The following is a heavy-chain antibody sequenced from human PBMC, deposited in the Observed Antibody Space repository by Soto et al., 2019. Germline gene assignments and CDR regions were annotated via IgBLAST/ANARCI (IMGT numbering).Heavy chain of an antibody. CDR3: ARDGAYCSGTGCRDYYHYMDV. V-gene: IGHV3-21*01. CDR1: GCSLSDYS. Sequence: EVQLVESGGGLVKPGGSLRLSCAASGCSLSDYSMNWVRQAPGKGLEWVSSISGSSSYIYYADSLKGRVTVSRDNAEKSRYLQMNSLRAEDTAVYYCARDGAYCSGTGCRDYYHYMDVWGKGTTVTVSS. D-gene: IGHD2-2*01. CDR2: ISGSSSYI. J-gene: IGHJ6*03.